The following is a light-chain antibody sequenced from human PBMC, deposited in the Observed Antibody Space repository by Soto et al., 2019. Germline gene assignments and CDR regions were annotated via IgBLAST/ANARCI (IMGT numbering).Light chain of an antibody. CDR1: QSFRGL. J-gene: IGKJ5*01. Sequence: VLTQSPVTLSFSAGDSATLSCRASQSFRGLLAWYQQKPGQAPRLLIYDAYNRATGIPPRLSGSGSGTDFNLTISSLEPEDSAVYYCQKRHMWPITCGQGTRLEIK. V-gene: IGKV3-11*01. CDR2: DAY. CDR3: QKRHMWPIT.